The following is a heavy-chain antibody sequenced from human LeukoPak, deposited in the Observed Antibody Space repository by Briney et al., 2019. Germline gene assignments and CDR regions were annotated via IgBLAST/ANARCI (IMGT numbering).Heavy chain of an antibody. CDR3: ARDRITYSSSFPDY. D-gene: IGHD6-6*01. V-gene: IGHV1-2*02. Sequence: ASVTVSFKASDSTFIIYGVTWVRQAPGQGLEWMGWINPNSGATNYAQKFQGRVSMTRDTSISTAYMELSRLRSDDTAVYYCARDRITYSSSFPDYWGQGTLVTVSS. CDR1: DSTFIIYG. J-gene: IGHJ4*02. CDR2: INPNSGAT.